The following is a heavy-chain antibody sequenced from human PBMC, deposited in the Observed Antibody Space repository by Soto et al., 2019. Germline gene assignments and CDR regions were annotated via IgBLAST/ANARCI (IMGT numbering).Heavy chain of an antibody. V-gene: IGHV3-30*03. CDR3: AGIAAAEWWFDP. D-gene: IGHD6-13*01. CDR1: GFTFSSYG. J-gene: IGHJ5*02. Sequence: QVQLVESGGGVVQPGRSLRLSCAASGFTFSSYGMHWVRQAPGKGLEWVAVISYDGSNKYYADSVKGRFTISRDNSKNTLYLQMNSLRAEDTAVYYCAGIAAAEWWFDPWGQGTLVTVSS. CDR2: ISYDGSNK.